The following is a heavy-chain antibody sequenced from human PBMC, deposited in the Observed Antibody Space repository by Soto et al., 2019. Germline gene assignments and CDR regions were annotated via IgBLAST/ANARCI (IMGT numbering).Heavy chain of an antibody. J-gene: IGHJ4*02. CDR2: ISDSGST. Sequence: SETLSLTCSVSGGSISNYYWIWLRQPPGKGLEWIGYISDSGSTNYNPSLKSRVTISGDTSKKQFSLKLSSVTAADAAVYYCASTPNYYGSGSFFRYWGQGTLVTVSS. D-gene: IGHD3-10*01. CDR3: ASTPNYYGSGSFFRY. V-gene: IGHV4-59*01. CDR1: GGSISNYY.